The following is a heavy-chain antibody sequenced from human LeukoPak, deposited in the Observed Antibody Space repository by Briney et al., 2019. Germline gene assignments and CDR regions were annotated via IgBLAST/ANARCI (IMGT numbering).Heavy chain of an antibody. CDR3: AREGGFDVFDY. J-gene: IGHJ4*02. CDR1: GFIFSSYS. CDR2: ISSSSSYI. Sequence: PGGSLRLSCAASGFIFSSYSMNWVRQAPGKGLEWVSSISSSSSYIYYADSVKGRDTISRDNAKNSLYLQMSSLRAEDTAVYYCAREGGFDVFDYWGQGTLVTVSS. V-gene: IGHV3-21*01. D-gene: IGHD5-12*01.